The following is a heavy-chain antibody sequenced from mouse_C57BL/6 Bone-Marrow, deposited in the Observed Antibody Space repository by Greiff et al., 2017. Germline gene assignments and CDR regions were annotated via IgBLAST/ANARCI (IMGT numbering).Heavy chain of an antibody. V-gene: IGHV1-59*01. CDR3: AEYSNYVGWFAY. CDR1: GYTFTSYW. Sequence: QVQLQQPGAELVRPGTSLKLSCTASGYTFTSYWMHWVKQRPGQGLEWIGVIDPSVSYTNSTQTFKGKATLSVDTSSSTAYMPLSCLTSEVSAVYYCAEYSNYVGWFAYWGQGTLVTVSA. D-gene: IGHD2-5*01. J-gene: IGHJ3*01. CDR2: IDPSVSYT.